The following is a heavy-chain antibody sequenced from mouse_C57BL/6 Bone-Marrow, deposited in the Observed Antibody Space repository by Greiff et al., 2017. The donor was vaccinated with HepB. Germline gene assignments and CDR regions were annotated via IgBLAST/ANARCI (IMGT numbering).Heavy chain of an antibody. V-gene: IGHV1-55*01. J-gene: IGHJ3*01. D-gene: IGHD1-1*01. CDR2: IYPGSGST. Sequence: VQLQQPGAELVKPGASVKMSCKASGYTFTSYWITWVKQRPGQGLEWIGDIYPGSGSTNYNEKFKSKATLTVDTSSSTAYMQLSSLTSEDSAVYYCARAETILLRVAYWGQGTLVTVSA. CDR3: ARAETILLRVAY. CDR1: GYTFTSYW.